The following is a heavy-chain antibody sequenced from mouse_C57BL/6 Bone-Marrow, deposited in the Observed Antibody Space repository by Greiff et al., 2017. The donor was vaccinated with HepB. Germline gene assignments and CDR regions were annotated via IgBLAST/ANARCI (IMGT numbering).Heavy chain of an antibody. CDR3: ARKCYGSSYWYFDV. J-gene: IGHJ1*03. CDR2: IWTGGGT. Sequence: VMLVESGPGLVAPSQSLSITCTVSGFSLTSYAISWVRQPPGKGLEWLGVIWTGGGTNYNSALKSRLSISKDNSKSQVFLKMNSLQTDDTARYYCARKCYGSSYWYFDVWGTGTTVTVSS. V-gene: IGHV2-9-1*01. D-gene: IGHD1-1*01. CDR1: GFSLTSYA.